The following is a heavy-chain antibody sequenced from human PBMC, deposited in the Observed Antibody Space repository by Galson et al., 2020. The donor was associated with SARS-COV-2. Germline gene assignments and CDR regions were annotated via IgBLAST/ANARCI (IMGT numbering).Heavy chain of an antibody. J-gene: IGHJ5*02. V-gene: IGHV2-70*13. Sequence: SGPTLVKPTQPLTLTCTFSGFSLTTTGMGVTWIPQPPETALEWLALIVCDDDKYYSTSLMTRLTISGDTSKNQVVLTITIMDPVDTATCYCERMADVYGGSDCGSSPVDPWVQGTLVTVRS. CDR1: GFSLTTTGMG. CDR2: IVCDDDK. D-gene: IGHD5-12*01. CDR3: ERMADVYGGSDCGSSPVDP.